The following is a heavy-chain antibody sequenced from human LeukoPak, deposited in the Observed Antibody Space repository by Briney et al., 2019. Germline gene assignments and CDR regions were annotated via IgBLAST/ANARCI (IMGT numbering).Heavy chain of an antibody. CDR3: ARTYDSSGYYPKPSNAFDI. D-gene: IGHD3-22*01. CDR2: ISWNSGSI. J-gene: IGHJ3*02. V-gene: IGHV3-9*01. CDR1: GFTFDDYA. Sequence: GGSLRLSCAASGFTFDDYAMHWVRQAPGKGLEWVSGISWNSGSIGYADSVKGRFTISRDNAKNSLYLQMNSLRAEDTAVYYCARTYDSSGYYPKPSNAFDIWGQGTMVTVSS.